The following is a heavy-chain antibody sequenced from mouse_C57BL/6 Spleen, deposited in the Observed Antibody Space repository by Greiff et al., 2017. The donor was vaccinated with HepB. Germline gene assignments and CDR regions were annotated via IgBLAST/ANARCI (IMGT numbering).Heavy chain of an antibody. Sequence: QVQLQQPGAELVKPGASVTLSCKASGYTFTSYWMHWVKQRPGQGLEWIGMIHPNSGSTNYNEKFKSKATLTVDKSSSTAYMQLSSRTSEDSAVYDCARSTVVAGERARDYWGQGTSVTVSA. D-gene: IGHD1-1*01. CDR2: IHPNSGST. V-gene: IGHV1-64*01. J-gene: IGHJ4*01. CDR1: GYTFTSYW. CDR3: ARSTVVAGERARDY.